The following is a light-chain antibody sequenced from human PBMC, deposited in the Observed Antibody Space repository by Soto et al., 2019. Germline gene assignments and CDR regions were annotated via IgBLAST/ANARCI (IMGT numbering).Light chain of an antibody. CDR1: QSVSGW. CDR3: QQYETWSGT. J-gene: IGKJ1*01. CDR2: DAS. Sequence: DIQMTQSPSTLSASVGDTVTVTCRASQSVSGWLAWYQQKPGEAPKLLIYDASALPRGVPSRCSRSGSGTKFTLTIARLQPDDFATSYCQQYETWSGTFGPGTKVEI. V-gene: IGKV1-5*01.